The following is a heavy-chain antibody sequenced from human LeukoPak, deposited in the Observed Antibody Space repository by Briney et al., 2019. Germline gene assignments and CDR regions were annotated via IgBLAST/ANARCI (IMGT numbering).Heavy chain of an antibody. CDR1: GFTFSDYW. D-gene: IGHD4-23*01. CDR2: TNRDETST. V-gene: IGHV3-74*01. J-gene: IGHJ4*02. CDR3: ARVRDGGAADF. Sequence: GGSLRLSCTASGFTFSDYWMQWVRQVPSKGLVWVARTNRDETSTTYADSVKGRFTISRDNAKNTLSLEMNSLRAEDMAVYYCARVRDGGAADFWGQGTLVTVSS.